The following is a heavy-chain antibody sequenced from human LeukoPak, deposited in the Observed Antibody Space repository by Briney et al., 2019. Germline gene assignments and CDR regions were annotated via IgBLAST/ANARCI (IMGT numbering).Heavy chain of an antibody. J-gene: IGHJ6*03. Sequence: GGSLRLSCAASGFTFDDYGMSWVRRAPGKGLEWFSGINWNGGSTGYADSVKGRFTISRDNAKNSLYLQMISLRAEDTALHSCAREAVAEGGYYYYMDVWGKGTTVTVSS. CDR3: AREAVAEGGYYYYMDV. V-gene: IGHV3-20*04. CDR1: GFTFDDYG. CDR2: INWNGGST. D-gene: IGHD6-13*01.